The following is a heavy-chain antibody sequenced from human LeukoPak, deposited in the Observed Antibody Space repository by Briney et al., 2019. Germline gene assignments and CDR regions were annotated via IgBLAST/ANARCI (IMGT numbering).Heavy chain of an antibody. CDR1: GFTVSSNY. CDR3: ASEGLTGYYTPY. J-gene: IGHJ4*02. Sequence: GRSLRLSCAASGFTVSSNYMSWVRQAPGKGLEWVSILYSGGSTYYADSVKGRFTLSRDNSKNTLYLQMNSLRAEDTAVYYCASEGLTGYYTPYWGQGTLVTVSS. CDR2: LYSGGST. V-gene: IGHV3-53*01. D-gene: IGHD3-9*01.